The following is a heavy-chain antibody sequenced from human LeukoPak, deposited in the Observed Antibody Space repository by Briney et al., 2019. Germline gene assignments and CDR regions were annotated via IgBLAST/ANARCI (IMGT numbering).Heavy chain of an antibody. V-gene: IGHV3-11*06. CDR3: ARRKVVSAYYYGMDV. CDR1: GFTFSDYY. CDR2: ISSSSSYT. D-gene: IGHD2-2*01. J-gene: IGHJ6*02. Sequence: GGSLRLSCAASGFTFSDYYMSWIRQAPGKGLEWVSYISSSSSYTKYADSVKGRFTISRDNAGGSLFLQMNSLRAEDTAVYYCARRKVVSAYYYGMDVWGQGTTVTVSS.